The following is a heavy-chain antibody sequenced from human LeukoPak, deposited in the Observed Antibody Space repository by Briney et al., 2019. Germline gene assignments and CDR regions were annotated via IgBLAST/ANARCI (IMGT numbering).Heavy chain of an antibody. V-gene: IGHV4-39*01. D-gene: IGHD6-19*01. CDR1: GGSISSSSYY. J-gene: IGHJ4*02. Sequence: PSETLSLTCTVSGGSISSSSYYWGWIRQPPGKGLEWIGSIYYSGSTYYNPSLKSRVTISVDTSKNQFSLKLSSVTAADTAVYYRARRYSSGWLFDYWGQGTLVTVSS. CDR3: ARRYSSGWLFDY. CDR2: IYYSGST.